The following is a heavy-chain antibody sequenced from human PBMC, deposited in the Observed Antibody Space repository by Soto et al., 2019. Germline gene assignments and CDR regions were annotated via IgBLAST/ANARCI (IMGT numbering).Heavy chain of an antibody. CDR1: GFTFSDYY. D-gene: IGHD3-9*01. V-gene: IGHV3-11*01. CDR2: ISSSGSTK. CDR3: ARCLIFCRSDFDY. J-gene: IGHJ4*02. Sequence: GGSLRLSCAASGFTFSDYYMSWIRQAPGKGLEWVSYISSSGSTKYYADSVKGRFTISRDNAKNSLYLQMNSLRAEDTAVYYCARCLIFCRSDFDYWGQGTLVTVSS.